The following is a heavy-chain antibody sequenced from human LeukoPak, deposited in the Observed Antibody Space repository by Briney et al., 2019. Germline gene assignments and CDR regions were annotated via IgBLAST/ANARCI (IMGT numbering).Heavy chain of an antibody. CDR3: ARDRAAVGAAPLFDY. Sequence: ASVKVSCKASGYTFTSYDINWARQATGQGLEWMGWMNPNSGNTGYAQKFQGRVTMTTDTSTSTAYMELRSLRSDDTAVYYCARDRAAVGAAPLFDYWGQGTLVTVSS. CDR2: MNPNSGNT. J-gene: IGHJ4*02. D-gene: IGHD1-26*01. CDR1: GYTFTSYD. V-gene: IGHV1-8*02.